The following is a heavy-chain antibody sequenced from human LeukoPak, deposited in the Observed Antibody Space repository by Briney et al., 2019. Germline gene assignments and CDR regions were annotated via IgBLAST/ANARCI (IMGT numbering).Heavy chain of an antibody. J-gene: IGHJ3*02. D-gene: IGHD2-15*01. V-gene: IGHV3-7*03. CDR2: IKQDGSEK. CDR1: GFTFSSYW. Sequence: GGSLRLSCAASGFTFSSYWMSWVRQAPGKGLEWVANIKQDGSEKYYVDSVKGRFTISRDNAKNSLYLQMNSLRAEDTAVYYCAKVGRYCSGGSCYEEENAFDIWGQGTMVTVSS. CDR3: AKVGRYCSGGSCYEEENAFDI.